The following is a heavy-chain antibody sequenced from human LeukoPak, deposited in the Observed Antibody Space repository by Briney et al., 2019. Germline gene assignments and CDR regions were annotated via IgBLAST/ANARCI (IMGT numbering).Heavy chain of an antibody. CDR2: INHNSGGT. V-gene: IGHV1-2*06. Sequence: ASVKVSCKASGYTFTGYYMHWVRPAPGQVLEWMGRINHNSGGTNYAQKFQSRVTMTRDTSNSTAYMELSRLRSDDTAVYYCARERYSGYDYHQDWGQGTLVTVSS. J-gene: IGHJ4*02. CDR1: GYTFTGYY. D-gene: IGHD5-12*01. CDR3: ARERYSGYDYHQD.